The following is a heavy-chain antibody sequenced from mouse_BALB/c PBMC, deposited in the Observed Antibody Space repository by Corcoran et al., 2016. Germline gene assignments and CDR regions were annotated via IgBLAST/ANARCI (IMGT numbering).Heavy chain of an antibody. CDR1: GYTFTSYV. CDR2: INPYNDGT. CDR3: ARCTYGNYVRGAMDY. Sequence: EVQLQQSGPELVKPGASVKMSCTASGYTFTSYVMHWVKQKPGQGLAWIGYINPYNDGTKYNEKFKGKATLTSDKSSSTAYMELSSLPSEDSAVYYCARCTYGNYVRGAMDYRGQGTSVTVSS. J-gene: IGHJ4*01. V-gene: IGHV1S136*01. D-gene: IGHD2-1*01.